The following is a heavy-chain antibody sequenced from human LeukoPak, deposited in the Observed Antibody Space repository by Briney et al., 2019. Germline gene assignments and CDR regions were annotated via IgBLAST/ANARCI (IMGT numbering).Heavy chain of an antibody. V-gene: IGHV1-2*06. CDR1: GYTFTGYY. CDR2: INPNSGGT. D-gene: IGHD2-2*01. J-gene: IGHJ4*02. CDR3: ASSFVVPAADDPDY. Sequence: ASVKVSCKASGYTFTGYYMHWVRQAPGQGLEWMGRINPNSGGTNYAQKFQGRVTMTRDTSISTAYMELSRLRSDDTAVYYCASSFVVPAADDPDYWGQGTLVTVSS.